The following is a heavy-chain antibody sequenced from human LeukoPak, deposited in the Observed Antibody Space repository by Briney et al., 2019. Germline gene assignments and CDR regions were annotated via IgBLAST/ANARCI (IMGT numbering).Heavy chain of an antibody. J-gene: IGHJ4*02. Sequence: SETLCLTCAVYGGSFSGYYWSWIRQPPGKGLEWIGEINHSGSTNYNPSLKSRVTISVDTSKNQFSLKLSSVTAADTAVYYCARVPVGATLVDYWGQGTLVTVSS. D-gene: IGHD1-26*01. CDR1: GGSFSGYY. CDR3: ARVPVGATLVDY. CDR2: INHSGST. V-gene: IGHV4-34*01.